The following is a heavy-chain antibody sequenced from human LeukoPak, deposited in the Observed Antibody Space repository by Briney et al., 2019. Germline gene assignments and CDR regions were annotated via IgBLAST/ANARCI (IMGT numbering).Heavy chain of an antibody. J-gene: IGHJ4*02. CDR3: ARGMTYYDFWSGYYQLPYYFDY. Sequence: ASVKVSCKASGYTFTSYDINWVRQATGQGLEWMGWMNPNNGNTGYAQKFQGRVTITRNTSISTAYMELSSLRSEDTAVYYCARGMTYYDFWSGYYQLPYYFDYWGQGTLVTVFS. V-gene: IGHV1-8*03. CDR2: MNPNNGNT. D-gene: IGHD3-3*01. CDR1: GYTFTSYD.